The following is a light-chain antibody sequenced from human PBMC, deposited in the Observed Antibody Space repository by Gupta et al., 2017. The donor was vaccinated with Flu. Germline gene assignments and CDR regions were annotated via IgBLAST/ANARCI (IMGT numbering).Light chain of an antibody. Sequence: DIQTIQSPSSVSASVGDRVTSTCRASKGSSGWVHWYQQKPGKAPKLLIYAVSNLQSGVPSRFSGSGSGTDFTLTISRLQPEDFATYFCQQASNLPGAFGRGTKVDIK. CDR3: QQASNLPGA. J-gene: IGKJ4*01. CDR2: AVS. CDR1: KGSSGW. V-gene: IGKV1D-12*01.